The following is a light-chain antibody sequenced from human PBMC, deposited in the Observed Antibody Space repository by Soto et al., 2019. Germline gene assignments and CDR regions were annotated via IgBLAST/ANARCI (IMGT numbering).Light chain of an antibody. Sequence: EIVLTQSPATLSLSPGERATLSCRASQSVSSYLAWYQQKPGQAPRLLIYDAFNRATGIPARFSGSGSGTDFTLTISSLEPEDFAVYFCQQRSNGPIYTFGQGTKLEI. V-gene: IGKV3-11*01. CDR3: QQRSNGPIYT. CDR2: DAF. J-gene: IGKJ2*01. CDR1: QSVSSY.